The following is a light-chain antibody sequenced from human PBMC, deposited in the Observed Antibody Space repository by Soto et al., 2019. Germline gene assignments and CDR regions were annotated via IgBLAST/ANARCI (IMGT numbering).Light chain of an antibody. J-gene: IGKJ4*01. Sequence: EIVMTQSPATLSVSSGGSGTLCCRASQSVSSNLAWYQQKLGQDPRLLIYGASARATGIPARFSGSGSETEFTLTISSLQSEDFAVYYCQQYQSWPLTFGGGTKVDI. CDR3: QQYQSWPLT. CDR2: GAS. CDR1: QSVSSN. V-gene: IGKV3-15*01.